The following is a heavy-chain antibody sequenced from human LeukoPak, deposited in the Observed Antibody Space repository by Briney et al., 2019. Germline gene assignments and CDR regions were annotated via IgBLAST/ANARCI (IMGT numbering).Heavy chain of an antibody. CDR3: ARSTVTTSGYYYYMDV. D-gene: IGHD4-17*01. Sequence: SETLSLTCAVSGGSISSSNWWSWIRQPPGKGLEWIGEIYHSGSTNYNPSLKSRVTISVDKSKTQFSLKLSSVTAADTAVYYCARSTVTTSGYYYYMDVWGKGTTVTVSS. CDR2: IYHSGST. CDR1: GGSISSSNW. V-gene: IGHV4-4*02. J-gene: IGHJ6*03.